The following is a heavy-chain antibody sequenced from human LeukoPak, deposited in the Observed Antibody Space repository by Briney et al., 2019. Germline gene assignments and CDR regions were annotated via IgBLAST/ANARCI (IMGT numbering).Heavy chain of an antibody. CDR2: ISGSGGST. CDR3: AKDPRYTQRLYFDY. J-gene: IGHJ4*02. CDR1: GFTFSSYA. D-gene: IGHD1-14*01. Sequence: GSLRLSCAASGFTFSSYAMSWVRQAPGKGLEWVSAISGSGGSTYYADSVKGRFTISRDNSKNTLYLQMNCLRAEDTAVYYCAKDPRYTQRLYFDYWGQGTLVTVSS. V-gene: IGHV3-23*01.